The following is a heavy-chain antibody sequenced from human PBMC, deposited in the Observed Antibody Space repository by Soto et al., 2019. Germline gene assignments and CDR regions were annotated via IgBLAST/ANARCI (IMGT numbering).Heavy chain of an antibody. CDR2: IYYSGRT. Sequence: LTCTVTVGSISTYYWSWFRQPPGKGLEWIGYIYYSGRTNYNPSLKSRVTISLDTSKNQFSLKLSSVTAADTAVYYCARYAGSSWFDYWGQGTLVTVSS. J-gene: IGHJ4*02. CDR1: VGSISTYY. V-gene: IGHV4-59*01. D-gene: IGHD6-13*01. CDR3: ARYAGSSWFDY.